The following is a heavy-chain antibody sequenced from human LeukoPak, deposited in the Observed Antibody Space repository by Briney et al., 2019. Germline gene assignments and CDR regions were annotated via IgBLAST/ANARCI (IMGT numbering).Heavy chain of an antibody. CDR3: ARDDNLVLYCSSTSCSRAFDY. CDR2: ISSSGTTI. D-gene: IGHD2-2*01. Sequence: PGGSLRLSCAASGFTFSSYEMNWVRQAPGKGLEWVSYISSSGTTIYYADSVKGRFTISRDNAKNSLYLQINSLRAEDTAVYYCARDDNLVLYCSSTSCSRAFDYWGQGTLVTVSS. CDR1: GFTFSSYE. V-gene: IGHV3-48*03. J-gene: IGHJ4*02.